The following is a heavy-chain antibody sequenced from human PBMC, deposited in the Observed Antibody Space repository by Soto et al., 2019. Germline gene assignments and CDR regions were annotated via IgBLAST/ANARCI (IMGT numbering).Heavy chain of an antibody. Sequence: SGPTLVNPTQTLTLTCTFSGFSLSTSGMGVSWIRQPPGKALEWLAHIFSNDEKSYSTSLKSRLTISKDTSKSQVVLTMTNMDPVDTATYYCARIEQYYDSSGYPAEGMDVWGQGTTVTVSS. CDR1: GFSLSTSGMG. J-gene: IGHJ6*02. CDR2: IFSNDEK. CDR3: ARIEQYYDSSGYPAEGMDV. V-gene: IGHV2-26*01. D-gene: IGHD3-22*01.